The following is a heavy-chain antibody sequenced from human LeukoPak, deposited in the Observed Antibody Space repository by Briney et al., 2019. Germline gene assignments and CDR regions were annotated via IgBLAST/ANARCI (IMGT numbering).Heavy chain of an antibody. Sequence: GGSLRLSCAASGFTFSSYAMHWVRQAPGKGLEYDSAISSNGGSTYYANSVKGRFTISRDNSKNTLYLQMGSLRAEDMAVYYCASADPVAGSIDYWGQGTLVTVSS. J-gene: IGHJ4*02. CDR2: ISSNGGST. D-gene: IGHD6-19*01. V-gene: IGHV3-64*01. CDR3: ASADPVAGSIDY. CDR1: GFTFSSYA.